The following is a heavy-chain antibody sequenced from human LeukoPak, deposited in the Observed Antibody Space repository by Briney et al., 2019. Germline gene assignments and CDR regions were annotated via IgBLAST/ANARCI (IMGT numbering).Heavy chain of an antibody. CDR1: GGSISSSSYY. CDR2: IYYSGST. D-gene: IGHD1-26*01. Sequence: SETLSLTCTVSGGSISSSSYYWGWLRQPPGTGLEWIGSIYYSGSTYYNPSLKSGVTISVDTSNNQFSLRLSSVTAADTAVYYCARYSGSYYYYYYYMDVWGKGTTVTVSS. CDR3: ARYSGSYYYYYYYMDV. J-gene: IGHJ6*03. V-gene: IGHV4-39*01.